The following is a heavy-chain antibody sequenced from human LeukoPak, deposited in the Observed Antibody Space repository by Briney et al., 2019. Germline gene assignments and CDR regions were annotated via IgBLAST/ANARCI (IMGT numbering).Heavy chain of an antibody. CDR1: GFTFSSYS. CDR2: IISSSSYI. CDR3: AKVLPIYFSPSSWFDP. J-gene: IGHJ5*02. D-gene: IGHD3-3*01. V-gene: IGHV3-21*04. Sequence: GGSLRLSCAASGFTFSSYSMNWVRQAPGKGLEWVSSIISSSSYIYYADSVKGRFTISRDNAKNSLYLQMNSLRAEDTAVYYCAKVLPIYFSPSSWFDPWGQGTLVTVSS.